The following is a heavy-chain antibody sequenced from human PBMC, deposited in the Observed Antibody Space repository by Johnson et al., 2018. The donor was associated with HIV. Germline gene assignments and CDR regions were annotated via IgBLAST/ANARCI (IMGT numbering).Heavy chain of an antibody. J-gene: IGHJ3*02. CDR2: SNSDGSST. CDR3: AGDSFDISGQQHDAFDI. V-gene: IGHV3-74*01. Sequence: EVQLVESGGGVVQPGGSLRLSCAASGFIFSRSWLHWVRQVPGKGLVWVSRSNSDGSSTTYADSVKGRFTISRYKAKNSLYLQMNSLRAEDTAVYDCAGDSFDISGQQHDAFDIWGQGTMVTVSS. CDR1: GFIFSRSW. D-gene: IGHD3-22*01.